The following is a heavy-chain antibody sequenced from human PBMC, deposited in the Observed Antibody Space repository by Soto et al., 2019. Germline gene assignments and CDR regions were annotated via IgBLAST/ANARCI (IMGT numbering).Heavy chain of an antibody. V-gene: IGHV3-53*01. CDR1: GFTVSSNY. CDR2: IYSGGST. Sequence: GGSLRLSCAASGFTVSSNYMSWVRQAPGKGLEWVSVIYSGGSTYYTDSVKGRFTISRDNSKNTLYLQMNSLRAEDTAVYYCAKSPGMYYYDSSGYYHYDYWGQGTLVTVSS. CDR3: AKSPGMYYYDSSGYYHYDY. J-gene: IGHJ4*02. D-gene: IGHD3-22*01.